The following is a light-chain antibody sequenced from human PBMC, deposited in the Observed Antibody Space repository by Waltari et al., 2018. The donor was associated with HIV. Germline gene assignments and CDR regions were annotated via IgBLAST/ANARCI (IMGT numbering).Light chain of an antibody. CDR3: AAWDDSLSGPV. Sequence: QSVLTQPPSASGTPGQRVTISCSGSSSNIGSNYVYWYHQLPGSAPKLLIYRNDHRPSGVPARFSGSQSGTSASLAIGGLRSDDEGYYYCAAWDDSLSGPVFGGGSKLTVL. V-gene: IGLV1-47*01. CDR1: SSNIGSNY. J-gene: IGLJ2*01. CDR2: RND.